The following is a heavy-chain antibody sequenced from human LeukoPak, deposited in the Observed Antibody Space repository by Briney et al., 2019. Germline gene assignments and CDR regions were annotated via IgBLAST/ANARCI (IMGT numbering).Heavy chain of an antibody. CDR3: AKDPHTGIAPDY. CDR1: GFTFSNAW. CDR2: IKSKTDGGTT. D-gene: IGHD5-18*01. V-gene: IGHV3-15*01. J-gene: IGHJ4*02. Sequence: PGGSLRLSCAASGFTFSNAWMSWVREAPGRGLEWVGRIKSKTDGGTTDYAAPVKGTFTISRDDSKNTLYLQMNSLKTEDTAVYYCAKDPHTGIAPDYWGQGTLVTVSS.